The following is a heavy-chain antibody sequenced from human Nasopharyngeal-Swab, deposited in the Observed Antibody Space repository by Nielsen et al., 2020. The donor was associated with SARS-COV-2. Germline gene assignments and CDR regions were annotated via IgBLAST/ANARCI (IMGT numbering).Heavy chain of an antibody. CDR1: GFTFSSYG. J-gene: IGHJ4*02. Sequence: GESLKISCAASGFTFSSYGMHWVRQAPGKGLEWLAVISYDGSNKYYADFVKGRFTISRDNSKNTLYLQMSSLRSEDTAVYYCARDLGYRYDGYWGQGTLVTVSS. CDR2: ISYDGSNK. D-gene: IGHD5-18*01. CDR3: ARDLGYRYDGY. V-gene: IGHV3-30*03.